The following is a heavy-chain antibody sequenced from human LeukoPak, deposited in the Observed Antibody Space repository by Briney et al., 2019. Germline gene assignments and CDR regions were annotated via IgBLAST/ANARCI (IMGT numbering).Heavy chain of an antibody. CDR2: IKQDGSEK. CDR1: GFTFSSYW. Sequence: GGSLRLSCAASGFTFSSYWMSWGRQAPAKGLEWVANIKQDGSEKYYVDSVKGRFTISRDNAKNALYLQMNSLRAEDTAVYYCARGVVKWGYYFDYWGQGTLVTVSS. CDR3: ARGVVKWGYYFDY. J-gene: IGHJ4*02. V-gene: IGHV3-7*01. D-gene: IGHD1-26*01.